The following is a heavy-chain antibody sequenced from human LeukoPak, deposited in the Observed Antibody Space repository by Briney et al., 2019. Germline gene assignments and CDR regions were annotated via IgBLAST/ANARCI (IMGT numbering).Heavy chain of an antibody. CDR1: GGTFSSYA. CDR3: ARDRPTGTLDY. Sequence: ASVKVSCKASGGTFSSYAISWVRQAPGQGLEWMGIINPSGGSTSYAQKFQGRVTMTRDTSISTAYMEVSRLRSDDTAVYYCARDRPTGTLDYWGQGTLVTVSS. CDR2: INPSGGST. V-gene: IGHV1-46*01. D-gene: IGHD1-1*01. J-gene: IGHJ4*02.